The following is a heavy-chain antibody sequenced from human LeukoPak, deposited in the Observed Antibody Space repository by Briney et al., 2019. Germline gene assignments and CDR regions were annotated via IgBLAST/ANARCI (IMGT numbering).Heavy chain of an antibody. J-gene: IGHJ6*03. CDR1: GGSISSHY. CDR2: IYYSGST. CDR3: ARGTAAYYYYYYMDV. Sequence: PSETLSHTCTVSGGSISSHYWSWIRQPPGKGLEWIGYIYYSGSTNYNPSLKSRVTISVDTSKNQFSLKLSSVAAADTAVYYCARGTAAYYYYYYMDVWGKGTTVTVSS. V-gene: IGHV4-59*11. D-gene: IGHD5-18*01.